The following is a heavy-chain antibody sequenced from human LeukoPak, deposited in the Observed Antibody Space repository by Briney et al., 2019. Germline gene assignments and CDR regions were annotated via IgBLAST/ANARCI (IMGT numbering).Heavy chain of an antibody. Sequence: SVKVSCKASGGTFSSYAISRVRQAPGQGLEWMGGIIPIFGTANYAQKFQGRVTITTDESTSTAYMELSSLRSEDTAVYYCAGAYSSSTTGLFDYWGQGTLVTVSS. CDR2: IIPIFGTA. CDR1: GGTFSSYA. V-gene: IGHV1-69*05. CDR3: AGAYSSSTTGLFDY. J-gene: IGHJ4*02. D-gene: IGHD6-6*01.